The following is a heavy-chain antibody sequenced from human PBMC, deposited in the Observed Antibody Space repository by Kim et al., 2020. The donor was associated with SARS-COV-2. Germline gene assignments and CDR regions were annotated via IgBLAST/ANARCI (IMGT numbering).Heavy chain of an antibody. CDR2: IYYSGST. CDR1: GGSISSSSYY. V-gene: IGHV4-39*01. J-gene: IGHJ6*01. D-gene: IGHD6-19*01. CDR3: ARGAVAVAGTLYYYYY. Sequence: SETLSLTCTVSGGSISSSSYYWGWIRQPPGKGLEWFGSIYYSGSTYYNPSLKSRVTISVDTSKNQFSLMLIPVTAADTAVYYCARGAVAVAGTLYYYYY.